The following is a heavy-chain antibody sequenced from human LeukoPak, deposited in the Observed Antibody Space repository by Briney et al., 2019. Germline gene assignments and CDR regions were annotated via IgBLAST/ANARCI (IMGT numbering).Heavy chain of an antibody. CDR2: IHHNGST. D-gene: IGHD4-17*01. J-gene: IGHJ4*02. Sequence: SGTLSLTCAVSGDSISSRNWWSWVRQPPGKGLEWIGEIHHNGSTNYNPSLKSRVTISVDKSKNQFSLELSSVTAADTAVYYCAREGDYTLTVDYWGQGTLVTVSS. V-gene: IGHV4-4*02. CDR1: GDSISSRNW. CDR3: AREGDYTLTVDY.